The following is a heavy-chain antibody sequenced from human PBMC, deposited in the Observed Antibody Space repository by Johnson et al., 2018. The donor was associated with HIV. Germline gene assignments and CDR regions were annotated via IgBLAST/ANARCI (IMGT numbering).Heavy chain of an antibody. CDR3: AKGDVGGFDL. CDR2: ISYDGSNK. Sequence: VQLVESGGGLIQPGGSLRLSCAASGFTVSSNYMSWVRQAPVKGLEWVAVISYDGSNKYYADSVKGRFIISRDNSKNTLYLQMNSLRSEDTGVFYCAKGDVGGFDLWGQGTTVTVSS. D-gene: IGHD1-26*01. CDR1: GFTVSSNY. V-gene: IGHV3-30*18. J-gene: IGHJ3*01.